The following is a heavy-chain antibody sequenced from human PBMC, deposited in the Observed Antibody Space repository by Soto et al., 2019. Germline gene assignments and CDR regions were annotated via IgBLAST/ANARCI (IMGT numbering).Heavy chain of an antibody. CDR3: ARVWGGAFDI. D-gene: IGHD3-10*01. CDR2: IYYSGST. J-gene: IGHJ3*02. CDR1: GGSISSSSYY. Sequence: PSETLSLTCTVSGGSISSSSYYWGWIRQPPGKGLEWIGSIYYSGSTYYNPSLKSRVSISVDTSNKQFSLKLSSVTAADTAVYYYARVWGGAFDIWGQGTMVTVSS. V-gene: IGHV4-39*07.